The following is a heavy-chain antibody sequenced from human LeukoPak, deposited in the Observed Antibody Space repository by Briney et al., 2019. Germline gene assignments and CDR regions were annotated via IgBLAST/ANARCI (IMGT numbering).Heavy chain of an antibody. J-gene: IGHJ6*02. V-gene: IGHV3-7*01. CDR3: ARDGGIIRFGGQDV. D-gene: IGHD3-16*01. CDR1: GFTFSDYW. CDR2: MNRGGSEK. Sequence: GGSLRLSCAASGFTFSDYWLSWVRQAPGKGLEWVANMNRGGSEKNYVDSMKGRITISRDNAKNSLYLQMNSLRVEDTAVYYCARDGGIIRFGGQDVWGQGTTVTVS.